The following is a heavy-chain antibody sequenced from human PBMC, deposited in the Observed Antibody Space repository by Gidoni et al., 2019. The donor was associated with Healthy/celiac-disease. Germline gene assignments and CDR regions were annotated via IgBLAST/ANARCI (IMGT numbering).Heavy chain of an antibody. Sequence: QVQLVQSGAEVKKPGSSVKVSCKASGGTFSSYAISWVRQAPGQGLEWMGGIIPIFGTANYAQKFQGRVTITADESTSTAYMELSSLRSEDTAVYYCARSTTGYSYNYFDYWGQGTLVTVSS. J-gene: IGHJ4*02. D-gene: IGHD5-18*01. CDR3: ARSTTGYSYNYFDY. CDR1: GGTFSSYA. CDR2: IIPIFGTA. V-gene: IGHV1-69*01.